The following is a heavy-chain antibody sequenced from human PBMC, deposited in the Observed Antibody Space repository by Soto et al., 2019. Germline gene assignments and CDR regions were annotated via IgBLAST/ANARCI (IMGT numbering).Heavy chain of an antibody. CDR1: GDPLSLGGYY. J-gene: IGHJ5*02. V-gene: IGHV4-31*03. CDR2: IYHTGTT. CDR3: ARDGSSTANWLDP. Sequence: HVQLQESGPGLVKPSQTLSLTCTVSGDPLSLGGYYWTWIRQHPVKGLEWIGYIYHTGTTYYNPSLKSRVRMSLDMVKNEFSLNLASVTAADTAVYYCARDGSSTANWLDPWGQGTRVTVSS. D-gene: IGHD2-2*01.